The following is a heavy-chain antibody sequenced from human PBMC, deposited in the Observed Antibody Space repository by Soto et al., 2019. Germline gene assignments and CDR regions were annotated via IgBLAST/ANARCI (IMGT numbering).Heavy chain of an antibody. J-gene: IGHJ6*02. V-gene: IGHV3-53*02. CDR2: TFSGGNT. Sequence: ELQLVETGGGLIQTGGSLRLSCAASGFSISRNYIAWVRQPPGKGLEWVSTTFSGGNTEYAASVKGRCSISRDNYKNTLYLQIDNLRVEDTAVYNCARRPPSAIQGWAFGMDVWGQGTTVSVSS. D-gene: IGHD2-21*01. CDR3: ARRPPSAIQGWAFGMDV. CDR1: GFSISRNY.